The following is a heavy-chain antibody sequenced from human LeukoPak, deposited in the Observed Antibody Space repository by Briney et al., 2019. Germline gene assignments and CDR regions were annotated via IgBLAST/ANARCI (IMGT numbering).Heavy chain of an antibody. CDR2: IHSDGNSK. CDR1: GFTLSSHG. D-gene: IGHD6-6*01. V-gene: IGHV3-30*02. Sequence: PPGGSLRLSCAASGFTLSSHGMHSARQAPGKGLEWVAWIHSDGNSKYYADAVKGRFTISRDNSKNTLHLQMNRLRPEYTPVYYFARSLSARVYFEYWGQGTQVTVSS. CDR3: ARSLSARVYFEY. J-gene: IGHJ1*01.